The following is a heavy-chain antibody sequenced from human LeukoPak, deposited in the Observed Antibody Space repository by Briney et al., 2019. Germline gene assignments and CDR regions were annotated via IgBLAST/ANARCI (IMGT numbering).Heavy chain of an antibody. CDR1: GFTFTSYG. CDR3: ARDLDAAPPLFLIGGVLNWLDP. J-gene: IGHJ5*02. D-gene: IGHD2/OR15-2a*01. CDR2: ISAYNGNT. Sequence: GGSLRLSCAASGFTFTSYGISWVRQAPGQGLEWTGWISAYNGNTNYAQKLQGRVTMTTDTSTSTAYMELRSLRSDDTAVYYCARDLDAAPPLFLIGGVLNWLDPWGQGTLVTVSS. V-gene: IGHV1-18*01.